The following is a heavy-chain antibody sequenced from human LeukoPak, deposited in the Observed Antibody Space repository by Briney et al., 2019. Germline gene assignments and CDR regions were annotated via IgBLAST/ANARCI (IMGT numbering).Heavy chain of an antibody. Sequence: KPSETLSLTCTVSGGSISSGDYSWSWIRQPPGKGLEWIGYIYYSGSTYYNPSLKSRVTISVDTSKNQFSLKLSSVTAADTAVYYCARDYDSSGYIDPWGQGTLVTVSS. CDR3: ARDYDSSGYIDP. CDR1: GGSISSGDYS. CDR2: IYYSGST. D-gene: IGHD3-22*01. J-gene: IGHJ5*02. V-gene: IGHV4-30-4*01.